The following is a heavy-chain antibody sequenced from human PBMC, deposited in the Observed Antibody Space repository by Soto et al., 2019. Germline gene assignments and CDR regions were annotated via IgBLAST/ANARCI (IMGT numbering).Heavy chain of an antibody. J-gene: IGHJ6*03. CDR3: AKHNDFWSGYDYYYYYMDV. CDR2: ISGSGDST. D-gene: IGHD3-3*01. CDR1: GFTFSSYA. Sequence: GGFLRLSCAASGFTFSSYAMSWVRQAPGKGLEWVSAISGSGDSTYYADSVKGRFTISRDNSKNTLYLQMNSLRAEDTAVYYCAKHNDFWSGYDYYYYYMDVWGKGTTVPVSS. V-gene: IGHV3-23*01.